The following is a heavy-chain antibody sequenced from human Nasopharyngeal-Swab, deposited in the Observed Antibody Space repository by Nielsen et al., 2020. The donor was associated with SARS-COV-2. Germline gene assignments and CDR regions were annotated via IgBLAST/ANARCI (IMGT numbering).Heavy chain of an antibody. D-gene: IGHD6-13*01. CDR3: ARAIVLYSSSWFPSGWYFDL. CDR2: INHSGST. J-gene: IGHJ2*01. V-gene: IGHV4-34*01. Sequence: SETLSLTCAVYGGSFSGYFWSWIRQPTGKGLEWIGEINHSGSTNSNPSLKSRVTMSVDSSKNHFSLKLSSVTAADTAVYYCARAIVLYSSSWFPSGWYFDLWGRGTLVTVSS. CDR1: GGSFSGYF.